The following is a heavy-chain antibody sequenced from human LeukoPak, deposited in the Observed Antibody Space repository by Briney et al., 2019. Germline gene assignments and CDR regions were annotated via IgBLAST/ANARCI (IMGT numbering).Heavy chain of an antibody. CDR2: INPSGGST. V-gene: IGHV1-46*01. Sequence: ASVKVSCKASGYTFTSYYMHWVRQAPGQGLEWMGIINPSGGSTSYAQKFQGRVTMTRDTSTSTVYMELSSLRSDDTAVYSCARDVNGGGVITSVDSWGQGTLVTVSS. CDR1: GYTFTSYY. D-gene: IGHD7-27*01. CDR3: ARDVNGGGVITSVDS. J-gene: IGHJ4*02.